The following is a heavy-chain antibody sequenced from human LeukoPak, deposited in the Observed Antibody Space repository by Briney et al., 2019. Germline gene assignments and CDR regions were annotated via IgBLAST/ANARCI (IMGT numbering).Heavy chain of an antibody. J-gene: IGHJ4*02. CDR3: AKRGVVIRVILVGFHKEAYYFDS. V-gene: IGHV3-23*01. CDR2: ISDRGSRT. D-gene: IGHD3-22*01. Sequence: GGSLRLSCAASGITLSNYGMSWVRQAPGKGLEWVAGISDRGSRTNYADSVKGRFTISTDHPKNTLYLQMNSLRAEDTAVYFCAKRGVVIRVILVGFHKEAYYFDSWGQGALVTVSS. CDR1: GITLSNYG.